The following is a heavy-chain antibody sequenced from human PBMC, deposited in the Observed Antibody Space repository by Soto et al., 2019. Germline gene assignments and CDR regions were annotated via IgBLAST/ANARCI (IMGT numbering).Heavy chain of an antibody. CDR1: GFTFSSYA. D-gene: IGHD6-19*01. CDR2: ISGSGGST. J-gene: IGHJ6*02. Sequence: GGSLRLSCAASGFTFSSYAMSWFRQAPGKGLEWASAISGSGGSTYYADSVKGRFTISRDNSKNTLYLQMNSLRAEDTAVYYCARQIAVHYYYYGMDVWGQGTTVTVSS. V-gene: IGHV3-23*01. CDR3: ARQIAVHYYYYGMDV.